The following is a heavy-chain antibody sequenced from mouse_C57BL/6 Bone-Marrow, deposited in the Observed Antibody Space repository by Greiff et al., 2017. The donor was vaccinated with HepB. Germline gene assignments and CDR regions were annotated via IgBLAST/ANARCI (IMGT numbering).Heavy chain of an antibody. D-gene: IGHD2-12*01. Sequence: QVQLQQSGAELVRPGSSVKLSCKASGYTFTSYWMDWVKQRPGQGLEWIGNIYPSDSETHYNQKFKDKATLTVDKSSSTAYMQLSSLTSEDSAVYYCARGPIRRGDWYFDVWGTGTTVTVSS. CDR2: IYPSDSET. J-gene: IGHJ1*03. V-gene: IGHV1-61*01. CDR1: GYTFTSYW. CDR3: ARGPIRRGDWYFDV.